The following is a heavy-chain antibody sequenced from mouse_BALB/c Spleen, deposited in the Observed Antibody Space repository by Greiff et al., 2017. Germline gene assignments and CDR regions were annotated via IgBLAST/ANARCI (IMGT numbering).Heavy chain of an antibody. J-gene: IGHJ4*01. CDR3: ARSDQGNYDARDY. CDR2: ISSGSSTI. Sequence: EVKVVESGGGLVQPGGSRKLSCAASGFTFSSFGMHWVRQAPEKGLEWVAYISSGSSTIYYADTVKGRFNITRDNTKNTLFLQMTSLRSEDTAMYYCARSDQGNYDARDYGGKGTSVTVSA. CDR1: GFTFSSFG. D-gene: IGHD2-1*01. V-gene: IGHV5-17*02.